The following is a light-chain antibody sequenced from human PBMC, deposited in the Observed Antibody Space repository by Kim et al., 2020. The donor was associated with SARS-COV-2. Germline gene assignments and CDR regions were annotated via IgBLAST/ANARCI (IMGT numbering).Light chain of an antibody. CDR2: GAS. V-gene: IGKV3-15*01. CDR1: QSVSNN. J-gene: IGKJ2*01. Sequence: EIVMTQSPATLSVSPGERATLTCRASQSVSNNLAWYQLKPGQAPRLLIYGASTRATGTPARFSGSGSGTDFTLTVSSLQSEDFAVYYCHQYNDWPSREPFGQGIKREI. CDR3: HQYNDWPSREP.